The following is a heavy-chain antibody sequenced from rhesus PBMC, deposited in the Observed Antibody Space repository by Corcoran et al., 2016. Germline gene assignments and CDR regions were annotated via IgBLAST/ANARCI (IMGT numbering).Heavy chain of an antibody. Sequence: QVQLQESGPGLVKPSETLSLTCAVSGGSFSSYWWSWIRQPPGKGLEWIGEINGNSGSTNYNPSLKSRGTMSKDAAKNQFSLKLSSVTAADTAVYYCARYMGIAAAGGFDYWGQGVLVTVSS. D-gene: IGHD6-25*01. CDR3: ARYMGIAAAGGFDY. J-gene: IGHJ4*01. V-gene: IGHV4-80*01. CDR2: INGNSGST. CDR1: GGSFSSYW.